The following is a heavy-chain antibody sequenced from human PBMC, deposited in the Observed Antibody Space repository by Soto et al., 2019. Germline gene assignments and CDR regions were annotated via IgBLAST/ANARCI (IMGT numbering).Heavy chain of an antibody. J-gene: IGHJ6*03. CDR3: ARDALIRAAPLPPYYYYYYYMDV. D-gene: IGHD6-6*01. CDR1: GGSISSYY. CDR2: IYYSGST. Sequence: SETLSLTCTVSGGSISSYYWSWIRQPPGKGLEWIGYIYYSGSTNYNPSLKSRVTISVDTSKNQFPLKLSSVTAADTAVYYCARDALIRAAPLPPYYYYYYYMDVWGKGTTVTVSS. V-gene: IGHV4-59*01.